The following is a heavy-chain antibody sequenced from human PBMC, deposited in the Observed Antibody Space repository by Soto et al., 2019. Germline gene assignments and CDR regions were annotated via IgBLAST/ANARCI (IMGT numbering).Heavy chain of an antibody. CDR1: GFTFSNYA. Sequence: EVQLLESGGGLEQPGGSLRLSCAASGFTFSNYAIVWVRQAPGKGLEWVSAISAGGDSTYYADSVKGRFTISRDNSXXTXYSXMNSLRAEDTAVYYCANAIDCSRTARYGGCNWFDPWGQGTQVTVSS. CDR3: ANAIDCSRTARYGGCNWFDP. CDR2: ISAGGDST. V-gene: IGHV3-23*01. J-gene: IGHJ5*02. D-gene: IGHD2-2*01.